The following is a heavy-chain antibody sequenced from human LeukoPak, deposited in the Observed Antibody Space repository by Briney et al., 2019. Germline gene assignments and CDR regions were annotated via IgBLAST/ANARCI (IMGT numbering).Heavy chain of an antibody. Sequence: PSETLSLTCAVSGGSISSGGYSWSWIRQPPGKGLEWIGYIYHSGSAYYNPSLKSRVTISVDRSKNQFSLKLSSATAADTAVYYCARVSTRKNFDYWGQGTLVTVSS. D-gene: IGHD2-2*01. J-gene: IGHJ4*02. V-gene: IGHV4-30-2*01. CDR3: ARVSTRKNFDY. CDR1: GGSISSGGYS. CDR2: IYHSGSA.